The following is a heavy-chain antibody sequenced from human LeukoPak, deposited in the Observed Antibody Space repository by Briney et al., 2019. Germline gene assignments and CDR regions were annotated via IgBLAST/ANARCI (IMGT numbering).Heavy chain of an antibody. CDR2: ISYDGSNK. Sequence: GGSLRLSCAASGFTFSSYAMHWVRQAPGQGLEWVAVISYDGSNKYYADSVKGRFTISRDNSKNTLYLQMNSLRAEDTAVYYCARDRFVVVTAMLVYWGQGTLVTVSS. V-gene: IGHV3-30*04. CDR1: GFTFSSYA. J-gene: IGHJ4*02. D-gene: IGHD2-21*02. CDR3: ARDRFVVVTAMLVY.